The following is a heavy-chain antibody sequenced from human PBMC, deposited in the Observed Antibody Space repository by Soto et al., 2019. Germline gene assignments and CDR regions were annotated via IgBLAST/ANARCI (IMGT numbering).Heavy chain of an antibody. Sequence: WGSLRLSCAASGFTFSSYGMHWVRQAPCKWLEWVAVISYDGSNKYYADSVKGRFTISRDNSKNTLYLQMNSLRAEDTAVYYCAKDEGGYGILDYYYYGMDVWGQGTTVTVSS. CDR2: ISYDGSNK. D-gene: IGHD5-12*01. CDR1: GFTFSSYG. CDR3: AKDEGGYGILDYYYYGMDV. V-gene: IGHV3-30*18. J-gene: IGHJ6*02.